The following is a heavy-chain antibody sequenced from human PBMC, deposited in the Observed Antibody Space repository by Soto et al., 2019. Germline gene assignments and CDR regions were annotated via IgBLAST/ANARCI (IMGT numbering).Heavy chain of an antibody. D-gene: IGHD1-1*01. V-gene: IGHV3-49*03. CDR3: TRGYYYHEDWNDADSIYYYYGMDV. CDR1: GFTFGDYA. Sequence: GGSLRLSCTASGFTFGDYAMSWFRQAPGKGLEWVGFIRSKAYGGTTEYAASVKGRFTISRDDSKSIAYLQMNSLKTEDTAVYYCTRGYYYHEDWNDADSIYYYYGMDVWGQGTTVTVSS. J-gene: IGHJ6*02. CDR2: IRSKAYGGTT.